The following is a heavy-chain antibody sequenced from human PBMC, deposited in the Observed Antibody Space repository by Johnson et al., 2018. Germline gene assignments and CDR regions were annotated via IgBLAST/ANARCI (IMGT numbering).Heavy chain of an antibody. V-gene: IGHV3-13*01. D-gene: IGHD6-13*01. CDR2: IGTAGDK. CDR3: ARGEGLIAAAGHFQH. J-gene: IGHJ1*01. Sequence: VQLVESGGGLVQPGGSLRLSCAASGFTFSSDDMHWVRQATGKGLEWVSAIGTAGDKYYLGSVKGRFTTSRENAKNSLYLQMNSRRAGETAVYYGARGEGLIAAAGHFQHWGQGTLVTVSS. CDR1: GFTFSSDD.